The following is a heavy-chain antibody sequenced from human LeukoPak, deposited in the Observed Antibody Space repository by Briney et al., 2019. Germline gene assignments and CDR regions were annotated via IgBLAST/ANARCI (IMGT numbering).Heavy chain of an antibody. CDR3: AKQLVGATDFDY. J-gene: IGHJ4*02. CDR2: ICGSAGST. Sequence: GGSLRLSCSAPGFIFSKYAIKWVRQAPVRGLEWVSAICGSAGSTFYADSVKGRFTISRDNSKDTLYLQMNSLRAEDTAVYYCAKQLVGATDFDYWGQGTLVTVSS. D-gene: IGHD1-26*01. V-gene: IGHV3-23*01. CDR1: GFIFSKYA.